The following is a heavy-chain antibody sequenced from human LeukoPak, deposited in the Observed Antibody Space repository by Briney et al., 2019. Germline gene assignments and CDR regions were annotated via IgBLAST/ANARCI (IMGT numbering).Heavy chain of an antibody. D-gene: IGHD5-24*01. CDR2: IRYDGSNK. V-gene: IGHV3-30*02. CDR1: GFTFSSYA. CDR3: AKDGSEGPVEMDKNPPYFDY. J-gene: IGHJ4*02. Sequence: PGGSVRLSCAASGFTFSSYAMSWVRQAPGKGLEWVAFIRYDGSNKYYADSVKGRFTISRDNSKNTLYLQMNSLRAEDTAVYYCAKDGSEGPVEMDKNPPYFDYWGQGTLVTVSS.